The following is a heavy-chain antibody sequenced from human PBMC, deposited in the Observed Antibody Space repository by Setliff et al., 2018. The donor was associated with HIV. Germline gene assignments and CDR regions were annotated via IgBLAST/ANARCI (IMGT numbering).Heavy chain of an antibody. CDR2: ISGSGGST. D-gene: IGHD6-19*01. CDR1: GFTFSSYA. J-gene: IGHJ5*02. Sequence: PGGSLRLSCAASGFTFSSYAMSWVRQAPGKGLEWVSAISGSGGSTYYADSVKGRFTISRDNAKNSLYLQMNSLRAEDTAVYYCARGPYSSGWYDPWGQGTLVTVSS. V-gene: IGHV3-23*01. CDR3: ARGPYSSGWYDP.